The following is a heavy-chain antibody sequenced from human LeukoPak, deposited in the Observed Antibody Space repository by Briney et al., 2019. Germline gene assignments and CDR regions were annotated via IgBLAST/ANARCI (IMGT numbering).Heavy chain of an antibody. Sequence: GGSLRLSCAASGFTFSSYGMHGVRQAPGKGLEWVAFIRYDGSNKFYVDSVKGRFTISRDNSKNTLYLQMNSLRAEDTAVYYCAKDLDYYGSGSYTFDYWGQGTLVTVSS. CDR3: AKDLDYYGSGSYTFDY. CDR1: GFTFSSYG. V-gene: IGHV3-30*02. J-gene: IGHJ4*02. CDR2: IRYDGSNK. D-gene: IGHD3-10*01.